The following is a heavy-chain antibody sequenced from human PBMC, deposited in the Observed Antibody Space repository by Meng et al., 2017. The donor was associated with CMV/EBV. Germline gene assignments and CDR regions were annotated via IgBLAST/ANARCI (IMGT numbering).Heavy chain of an antibody. D-gene: IGHD2-2*02. Sequence: GGSLRLSCAASGFTFSSYWMNWVRQAPGKGLVWVSGINSDGNSTRYVDSVKGRFTISRDNAKNSLYLQMNSLRAEDTAVYYCARDLLYTSGGMDVWGQGTTVTVSS. CDR1: GFTFSSYW. V-gene: IGHV3-74*01. CDR2: INSDGNST. J-gene: IGHJ6*02. CDR3: ARDLLYTSGGMDV.